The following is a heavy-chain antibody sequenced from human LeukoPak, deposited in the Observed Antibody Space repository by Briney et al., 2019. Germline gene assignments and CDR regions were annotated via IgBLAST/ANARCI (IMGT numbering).Heavy chain of an antibody. V-gene: IGHV3-30*18. J-gene: IGHJ4*02. CDR1: GFTFSSYG. Sequence: GGSLRLSCAASGFTFSSYGTHWVRQAPGKGLEWVAVISYDGSNKYYADSVKGRFTISRDNSKNTLYLQMSSLRAEDTAVYYCAKDNFNYYDSSGYYSLVDYWGQGTLVTVSS. D-gene: IGHD3-22*01. CDR3: AKDNFNYYDSSGYYSLVDY. CDR2: ISYDGSNK.